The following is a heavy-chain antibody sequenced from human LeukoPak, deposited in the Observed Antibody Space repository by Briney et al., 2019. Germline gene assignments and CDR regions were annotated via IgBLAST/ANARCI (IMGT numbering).Heavy chain of an antibody. D-gene: IGHD6-13*01. CDR2: ISVYNGNT. V-gene: IGHV1-18*01. J-gene: IGHJ4*02. CDR1: RYTITSYG. CDR3: ARDDPYTAAAGADY. Sequence: ASVKVSCKVSRYTITSYGISGVRQAPGQGLEWMGWISVYNGNTNYAQKVQDRVTMTTDPSTTTDYMELRSLRSDDTAVYYCARDDPYTAAAGADYWGQGTLVTVSS.